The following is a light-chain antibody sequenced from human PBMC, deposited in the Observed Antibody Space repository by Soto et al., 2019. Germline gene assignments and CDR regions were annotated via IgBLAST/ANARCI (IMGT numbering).Light chain of an antibody. V-gene: IGLV1-51*01. J-gene: IGLJ2*01. CDR3: GTWDSRLSTVL. CDR1: SSDIGENY. CDR2: DTN. Sequence: QSVLTQPPSVSAAPGQKVTISCSGSSSDIGENYVSWYQQLPGTAPKLLIYDTNKRPSGIPDRFSGSKSGTSATLGITGLQTGDEAYYYCGTWDSRLSTVLFGGGTKLTVL.